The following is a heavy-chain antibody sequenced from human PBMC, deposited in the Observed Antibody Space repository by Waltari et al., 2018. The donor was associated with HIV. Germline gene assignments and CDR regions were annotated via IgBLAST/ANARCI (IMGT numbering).Heavy chain of an antibody. CDR2: INLALDER. V-gene: IGHV1-3*01. Sequence: QVPLVQSGPEVKRPGSPVNISCQASGSSPSDFVVHGVRQVPGQGLEWMGWINLALDERRVSERFQCRVSLNRDTSQTTVFMKLINLRSDDTAVYFCARGTTWLANVLESWGQGTLVTVSS. CDR1: GSSPSDFV. CDR3: ARGTTWLANVLES. J-gene: IGHJ1*01. D-gene: IGHD6-19*01.